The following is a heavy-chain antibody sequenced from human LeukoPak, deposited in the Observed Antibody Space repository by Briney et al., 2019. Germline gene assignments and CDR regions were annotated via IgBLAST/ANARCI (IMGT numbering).Heavy chain of an antibody. D-gene: IGHD6-13*01. Sequence: GGSLRLSCAASGFTFSTYNMHRVRQAPGKGLEWVAVISYDGNDKYYADSVKGRFTISRDNSKNTLYLQMDSLRAEDTAVYYCAKDLFGSNWYNWFDPWGQGTLVTVSS. CDR1: GFTFSTYN. CDR2: ISYDGNDK. CDR3: AKDLFGSNWYNWFDP. J-gene: IGHJ5*02. V-gene: IGHV3-30*18.